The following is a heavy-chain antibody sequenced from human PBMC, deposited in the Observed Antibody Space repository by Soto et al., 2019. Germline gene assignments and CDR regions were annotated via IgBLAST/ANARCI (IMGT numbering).Heavy chain of an antibody. CDR2: INSDGSST. Sequence: GGSLRLSCAASGFTFSSYWMHWVRQAPGKGLVWVSRINSDGSSTSYADSVKGRFTISRDNAKNTLYLQINSLRAEDTAVYYCARVGYYGDCFDYWGQGTLVTVSS. CDR1: GFTFSSYW. V-gene: IGHV3-74*01. CDR3: ARVGYYGDCFDY. J-gene: IGHJ4*02. D-gene: IGHD4-17*01.